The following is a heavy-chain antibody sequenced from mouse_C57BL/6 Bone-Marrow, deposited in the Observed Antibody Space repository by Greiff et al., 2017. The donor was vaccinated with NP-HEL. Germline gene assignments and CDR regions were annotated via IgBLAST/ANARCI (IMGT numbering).Heavy chain of an antibody. Sequence: VQLQQPGAELVRPGSSVKLSCKASGYTFTSYWMHWVKQRPIQGLEWIGNIDPSDSETHYNQKFKDKATLTVDKSSSTAYMQLSILTSEDSAVYYCARRADYYGSSFWYFDVWGTGTTVTGSS. J-gene: IGHJ1*03. CDR2: IDPSDSET. CDR1: GYTFTSYW. D-gene: IGHD1-1*01. CDR3: ARRADYYGSSFWYFDV. V-gene: IGHV1-52*01.